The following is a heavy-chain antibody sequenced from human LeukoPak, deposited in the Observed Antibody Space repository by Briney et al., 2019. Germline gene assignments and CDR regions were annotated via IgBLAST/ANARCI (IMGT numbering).Heavy chain of an antibody. CDR2: IIPIFGTA. J-gene: IGHJ4*02. V-gene: IGHV1-69*06. CDR3: AILDYGGNSVIDY. CDR1: GGTFSSYA. D-gene: IGHD4-23*01. Sequence: SVKVSCTASGGTFSSYAISWVRQAPGQGLEWMGGIIPIFGTANYAQKFQGRVTITADKSSSTAYMELSSLRSEDTAVYYCAILDYGGNSVIDYWGQGTLVTVSS.